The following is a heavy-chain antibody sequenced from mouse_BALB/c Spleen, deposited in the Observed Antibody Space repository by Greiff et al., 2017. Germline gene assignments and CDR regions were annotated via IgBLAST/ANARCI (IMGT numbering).Heavy chain of an antibody. J-gene: IGHJ1*01. CDR1: GFTFTDYY. CDR3: ARDGGSQWYFDV. Sequence: DVKLVESGGGLVQPGGSLRLSCATSGFTFTDYYMSWVRQPPGKALEWLGFIRNKANGYTTEYSASVKGRFTISRDNSQSILYLQMNTLRAEDSATYYCARDGGSQWYFDVWGAGTTVTVSS. CDR2: IRNKANGYTT. V-gene: IGHV7-3*02.